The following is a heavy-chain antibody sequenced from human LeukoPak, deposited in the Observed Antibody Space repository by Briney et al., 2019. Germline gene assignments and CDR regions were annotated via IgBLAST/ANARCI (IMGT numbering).Heavy chain of an antibody. CDR1: GGSISSGDYY. CDR2: IYYSGNT. CDR3: ARAADYDILTGLEPYYFDY. Sequence: SETLSLTCTVSGGSISSGDYYWSWIRQPPGKGLEWIGYIYYSGNTYYNPSLRSRVTISLDTSKNQFSLKLSSVTAADTAVYYCARAADYDILTGLEPYYFDYWGQGTLVTVSS. V-gene: IGHV4-30-4*01. J-gene: IGHJ4*02. D-gene: IGHD3-9*01.